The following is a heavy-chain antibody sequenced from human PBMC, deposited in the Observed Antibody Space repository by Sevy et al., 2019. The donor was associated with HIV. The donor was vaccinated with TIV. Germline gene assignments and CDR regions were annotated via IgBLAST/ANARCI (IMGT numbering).Heavy chain of an antibody. J-gene: IGHJ4*02. CDR3: AKALVCSRTSCMTYFDY. CDR1: GFTFSSYA. CDR2: ISGSGGST. D-gene: IGHD2-2*01. Sequence: GGSLRLSCAASGFTFSSYAMSWVRQAPGKGLEWVSAISGSGGSTYYADSVKGRFTISRDNSKNTLYLQMNSLRAEDTAVYYCAKALVCSRTSCMTYFDYWGQGTLVTVSS. V-gene: IGHV3-23*01.